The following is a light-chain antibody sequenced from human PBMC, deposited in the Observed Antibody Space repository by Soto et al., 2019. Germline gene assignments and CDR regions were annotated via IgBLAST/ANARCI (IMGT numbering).Light chain of an antibody. Sequence: QSVLTQPPSVSGAPGQRVTISCTGSSSNIGAGYDVHWYQQLPGRAPKVLIYGNSNRPSGVPDRFSGSESGTSASLAITGLQAEDEADYYCQSYDSSLSGWVFGGGTKLPS. CDR1: SSNIGAGYD. J-gene: IGLJ3*02. V-gene: IGLV1-40*01. CDR2: GNS. CDR3: QSYDSSLSGWV.